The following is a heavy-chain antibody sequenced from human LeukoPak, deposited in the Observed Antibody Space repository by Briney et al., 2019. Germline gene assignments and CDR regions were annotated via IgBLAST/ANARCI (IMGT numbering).Heavy chain of an antibody. CDR3: ARGGYSYGFEGPDAFDI. J-gene: IGHJ3*02. CDR2: IGTAGDT. V-gene: IGHV3-13*01. CDR1: GFTFSSHD. Sequence: GGSLRLSCAASGFTFSSHDMHWVRQATGKGLEWVSAIGTAGDTYYPGSVKGRFTISRENAKNSLYLQMNSLRAGDTAVYYCARGGYSYGFEGPDAFDIWGQGTMVTVSS. D-gene: IGHD5-18*01.